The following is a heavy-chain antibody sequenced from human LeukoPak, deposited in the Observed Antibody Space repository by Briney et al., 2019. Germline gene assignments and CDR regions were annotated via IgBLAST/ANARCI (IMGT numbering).Heavy chain of an antibody. V-gene: IGHV3-23*01. Sequence: GGSLRPSCAASGFIFNNYGLIWVRQAPGKGLQWVSAISNDGGGTTYADFVRGRFTISRDNSKNTLFLQMSSLRAEDTALYYCAKGGSGYFADLRGQGTLVTVSS. CDR1: GFIFNNYG. CDR2: ISNDGGGT. J-gene: IGHJ5*02. CDR3: AKGGSGYFADL. D-gene: IGHD3-22*01.